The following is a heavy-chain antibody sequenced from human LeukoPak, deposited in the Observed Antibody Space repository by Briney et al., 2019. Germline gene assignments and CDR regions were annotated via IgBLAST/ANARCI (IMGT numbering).Heavy chain of an antibody. CDR3: ARLGYGSGSYDAFDI. D-gene: IGHD3-10*01. V-gene: IGHV5-51*01. J-gene: IGHJ3*02. CDR1: GYSFSTYW. Sequence: GESLKISCQGSGYSFSTYWITWVRQMPGKGLEWMGIIYPGDSDTRYSPSFQGQVTISADKSISTAYLQWSSLKASDTAMYYCARLGYGSGSYDAFDIWGQGTMVTVSS. CDR2: IYPGDSDT.